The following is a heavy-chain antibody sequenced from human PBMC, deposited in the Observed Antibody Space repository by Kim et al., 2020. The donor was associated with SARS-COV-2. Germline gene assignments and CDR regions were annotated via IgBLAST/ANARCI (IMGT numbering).Heavy chain of an antibody. D-gene: IGHD3-10*01. CDR3: ARDRQMGIYGSNYYGMDV. J-gene: IGHJ6*02. CDR2: ISSSSSYI. CDR1: GFTFSSYS. V-gene: IGHV3-21*01. Sequence: GGSLRLSCAASGFTFSSYSMNWVRQAPGKGLEWVSSISSSSSYIYYADSVKGRFTISRDNAKNSLYLQMNSLRAEDTAVYYCARDRQMGIYGSNYYGMDVWGQGTTVTVSS.